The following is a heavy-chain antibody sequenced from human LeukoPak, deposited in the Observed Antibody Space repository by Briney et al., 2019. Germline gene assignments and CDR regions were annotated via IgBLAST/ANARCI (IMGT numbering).Heavy chain of an antibody. J-gene: IGHJ3*02. CDR1: GYTFTGYH. Sequence: ASVKVSCKASGYTFTGYHMHWVRQAPGQGLEWMGRINPNSGDTNYAQEFLGRVTMTRDTSISTAYMELSRLRSDDTAVYYCARDRDDRNAFDIWGQGTMVTVSS. CDR2: INPNSGDT. CDR3: ARDRDDRNAFDI. V-gene: IGHV1-2*06. D-gene: IGHD3-22*01.